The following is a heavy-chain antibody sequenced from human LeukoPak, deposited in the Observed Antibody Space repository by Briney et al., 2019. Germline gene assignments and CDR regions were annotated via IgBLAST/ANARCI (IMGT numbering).Heavy chain of an antibody. V-gene: IGHV1-3*01. Sequence: GASVKVSCKTSGYNFPSYTMDWLRQAPGQSPEWMGSINGDNGNTRYSEKFQDRVTFTRNTSASSAYMELSSLRFEDTAVYYCARSSSGTYHYWGQGTLVTVSS. D-gene: IGHD3-10*01. CDR3: ARSSSGTYHY. CDR2: INGDNGNT. CDR1: GYNFPSYT. J-gene: IGHJ4*02.